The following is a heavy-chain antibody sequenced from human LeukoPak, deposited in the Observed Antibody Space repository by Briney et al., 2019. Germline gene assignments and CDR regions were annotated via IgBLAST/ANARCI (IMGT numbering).Heavy chain of an antibody. D-gene: IGHD3-22*01. CDR3: ARGPRYSYDSSILLFDY. CDR1: GYTFSDYG. J-gene: IGHJ4*02. V-gene: IGHV1-18*01. CDR2: ISAYNGNT. Sequence: ASVTVSCTASGYTFSDYGVSWVRQAPGQGLEWMGRISAYNGNTNYLQKFQGRVTMTTDTSTATAYMELRSLRPSDTAVYFCARGPRYSYDSSILLFDYWGQGTLVTVSS.